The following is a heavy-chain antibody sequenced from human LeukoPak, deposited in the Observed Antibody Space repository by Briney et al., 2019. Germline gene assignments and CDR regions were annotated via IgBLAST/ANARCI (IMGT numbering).Heavy chain of an antibody. D-gene: IGHD3-22*01. CDR1: GGTFSSYA. J-gene: IGHJ4*02. V-gene: IGHV1-69*05. CDR3: ARVRRTMTYGGGFDY. Sequence: SVKVSCKASGGTFSSYAISWVRQAPGQGLEWMGGIIPIFGTANYAQKFQGRVTITKDESTSTAYMELSSLRSEDTAVYYCARVRRTMTYGGGFDYWGQGTLVTVSS. CDR2: IIPIFGTA.